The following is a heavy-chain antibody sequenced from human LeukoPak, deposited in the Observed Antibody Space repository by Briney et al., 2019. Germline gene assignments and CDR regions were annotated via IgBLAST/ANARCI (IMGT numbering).Heavy chain of an antibody. J-gene: IGHJ4*02. D-gene: IGHD2-8*01. CDR2: IAYHGNTE. CDR3: VTKGLRGGGDN. Sequence: GTSLRLSCAVSGFTISSHGMHWVRQAPGKGPEWVAMIAYHGNTEYYGDSVKGRFTISRDNAKNSLYLQMNSLRVDDTALYYCVTKGLRGGGDNWGQGTLVTVSS. V-gene: IGHV3-30*03. CDR1: GFTISSHG.